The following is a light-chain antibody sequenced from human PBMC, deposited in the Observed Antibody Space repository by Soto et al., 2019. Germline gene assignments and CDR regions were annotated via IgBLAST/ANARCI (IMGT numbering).Light chain of an antibody. V-gene: IGLV1-44*01. Sequence: QSVLTQAPSASGTPGQRVIISCSGSSSNIGSNTVSWYQELPGTAPRLLVYSHNQRPSGVPDRFSGSKSGTSASLAVSGLQSDDEANYYCAAWDASLNAVVFGGGTQLTVL. CDR2: SHN. CDR3: AAWDASLNAVV. CDR1: SSNIGSNT. J-gene: IGLJ2*01.